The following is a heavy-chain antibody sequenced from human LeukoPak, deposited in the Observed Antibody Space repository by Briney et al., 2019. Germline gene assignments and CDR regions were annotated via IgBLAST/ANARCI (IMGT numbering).Heavy chain of an antibody. Sequence: SETLSLTCAVYGGSFSGYYWSWIRQPPGKGLEWIGEINHSGSTNYNPSLKSRVTISVDTSKNQFSLKLSSVTAADTAVYYCARAKRREYSSSFVDYWGQGTLVIVSS. CDR3: ARAKRREYSSSFVDY. V-gene: IGHV4-34*01. CDR1: GGSFSGYY. J-gene: IGHJ4*02. CDR2: INHSGST. D-gene: IGHD6-6*01.